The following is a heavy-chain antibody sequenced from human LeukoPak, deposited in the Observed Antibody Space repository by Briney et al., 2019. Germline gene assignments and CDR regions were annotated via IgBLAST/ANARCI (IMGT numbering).Heavy chain of an antibody. CDR1: GFTFSSYW. D-gene: IGHD1-26*01. V-gene: IGHV3-74*01. CDR3: AKGGSSLYFFDY. CDR2: INSDGSST. Sequence: PGGSLRLSCAASGFTFSSYWMHWVRQAPGKGLVWVSRINSDGSSTSYADSVKGRFTISRDNAKNTLYLQMNSLRAEDTAVYYCAKGGSSLYFFDYWGQGTLVTVSS. J-gene: IGHJ4*02.